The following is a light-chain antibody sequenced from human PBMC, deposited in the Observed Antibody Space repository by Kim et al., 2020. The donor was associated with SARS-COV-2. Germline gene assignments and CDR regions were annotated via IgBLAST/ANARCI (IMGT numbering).Light chain of an antibody. J-gene: IGLJ2*01. CDR3: QAWDSSTVV. V-gene: IGLV3-1*01. CDR2: QDT. CDR1: KLGDKY. Sequence: SYELTQPPSVSVPPGQTASITCSGDKLGDKYVCWYQQKPGQSPVLVIYQDTKRPSGIPERFSGSNSGNTATLTISGTQAMDEADYYCQAWDSSTVVFGGGTQLTVL.